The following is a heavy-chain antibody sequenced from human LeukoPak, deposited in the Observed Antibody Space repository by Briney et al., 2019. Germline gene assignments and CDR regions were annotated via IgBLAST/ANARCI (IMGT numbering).Heavy chain of an antibody. CDR3: ARDRGPRTGFMVREAYDY. Sequence: GSLRLSCAASGFTFSDYWIHWVRQAPGKGLVWVSRINTDGSITNYADSVKGRLSISRDNAKNTLYLQMSSLRAEDTAVYYCARDRGPRTGFMVREAYDYWGQGTLVTVSS. J-gene: IGHJ4*02. CDR1: GFTFSDYW. V-gene: IGHV3-74*01. D-gene: IGHD3-10*01. CDR2: INTDGSIT.